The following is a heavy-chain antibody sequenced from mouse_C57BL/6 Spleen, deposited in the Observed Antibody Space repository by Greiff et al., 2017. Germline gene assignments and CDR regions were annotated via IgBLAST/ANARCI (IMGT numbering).Heavy chain of an antibody. D-gene: IGHD2-2*01. Sequence: EVQLQESGPGLVKPSQSLSLTCSVTGYSITSGYYWNWIRQFPGNKLEWMGYISYDGSNNYNPSLKNRISITRDTSKNQFFLKLNSVTTEDTATYYCARAGGYDTYFDYWGQGTTLTVSS. J-gene: IGHJ2*01. CDR2: ISYDGSN. V-gene: IGHV3-6*01. CDR3: ARAGGYDTYFDY. CDR1: GYSITSGYY.